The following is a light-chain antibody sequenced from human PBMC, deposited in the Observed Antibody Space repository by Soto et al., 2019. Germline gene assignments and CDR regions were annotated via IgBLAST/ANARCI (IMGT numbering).Light chain of an antibody. CDR2: DAS. Sequence: DIQMTQSPSTLSASVGDRVTITCRASQSISSWLAWYQQKPGKAPKLLIYDASRLESGVPSRFSGSGSGTEFTLTISSLQPDDFATYYCQQYNSYSWTFGQGTKVELK. CDR1: QSISSW. CDR3: QQYNSYSWT. J-gene: IGKJ1*01. V-gene: IGKV1-5*01.